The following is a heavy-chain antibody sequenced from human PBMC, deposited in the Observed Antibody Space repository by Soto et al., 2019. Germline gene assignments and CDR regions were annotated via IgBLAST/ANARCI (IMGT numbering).Heavy chain of an antibody. Sequence: GGSLRLSCAASGFTFSSYGMHWVRQAPGKGLEWVAVIWYDGSNKYYADSVKGRFTISRDNSKNTLYLQMNSLRAEDAAVYYCARAMVRGVIISYYYGMDVWGQGTMVTVSS. V-gene: IGHV3-33*01. CDR3: ARAMVRGVIISYYYGMDV. CDR1: GFTFSSYG. CDR2: IWYDGSNK. D-gene: IGHD3-10*01. J-gene: IGHJ6*02.